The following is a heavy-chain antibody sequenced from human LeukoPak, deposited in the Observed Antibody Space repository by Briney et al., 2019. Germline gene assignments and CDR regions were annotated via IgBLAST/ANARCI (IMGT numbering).Heavy chain of an antibody. Sequence: SETLSLTCAVYGGSFSGYYWSWIRQPPGKGLEWIGEINHSGSTNYNPSLKSRVTISVDTSKNQFSLKLSSVTAADTAVYYCALEVDPLNWFDPWGRGTLVTVSS. CDR3: ALEVDPLNWFDP. J-gene: IGHJ5*02. D-gene: IGHD2-8*02. CDR2: INHSGST. V-gene: IGHV4-34*01. CDR1: GGSFSGYY.